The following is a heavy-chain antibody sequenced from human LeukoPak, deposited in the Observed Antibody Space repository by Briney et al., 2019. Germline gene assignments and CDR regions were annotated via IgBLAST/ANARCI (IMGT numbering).Heavy chain of an antibody. CDR2: IDWDDDK. V-gene: IGHV2-70*18. D-gene: IGHD3-10*01. CDR3: ARTHYYGSGSYDY. CDR1: GGSISSGHYY. Sequence: TLSLTCTVSGGSISSGHYYWSWIRQPPGKALEWLALIDWDDDKYYSTSLKTRLTISKDTSKNQVVLTMTNMDPVDTATYYCARTHYYGSGSYDYWGQGTLVTVSS. J-gene: IGHJ4*02.